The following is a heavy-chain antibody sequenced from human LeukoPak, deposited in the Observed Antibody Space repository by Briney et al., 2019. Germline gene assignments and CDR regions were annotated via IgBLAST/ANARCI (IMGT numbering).Heavy chain of an antibody. V-gene: IGHV3-23*01. CDR1: GFTFSSYA. D-gene: IGHD1-26*01. Sequence: HPAGSLRLSCAASGFTFSSYAMSWVRQAPGKGLEWVSAISGSGGSTYYADSVKGRFTISRDNSKNTLYLQMNSLRAEDTAVYYCAKGYSGSPPPRGAFDIWGQGTMVTVSS. CDR2: ISGSGGST. J-gene: IGHJ3*02. CDR3: AKGYSGSPPPRGAFDI.